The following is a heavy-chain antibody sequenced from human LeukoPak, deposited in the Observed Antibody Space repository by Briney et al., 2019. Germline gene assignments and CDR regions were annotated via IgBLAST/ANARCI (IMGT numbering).Heavy chain of an antibody. D-gene: IGHD2-2*01. J-gene: IGHJ6*02. CDR3: ARSWSLYCSSTSCLRDYYYGMDV. CDR2: IYTSGST. Sequence: PSETLSLTCTVSGGSISSYYWSWIRQPAGKGLEWIGRIYTSGSTNYNPFLKSRVTMSVDTSKNQFSLKLSSVTAADTAVYYCARSWSLYCSSTSCLRDYYYGMDVWGQGTTVTVSS. V-gene: IGHV4-4*07. CDR1: GGSISSYY.